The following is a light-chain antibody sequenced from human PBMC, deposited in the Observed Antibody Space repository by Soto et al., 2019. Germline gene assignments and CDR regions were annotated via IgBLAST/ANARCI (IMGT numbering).Light chain of an antibody. CDR2: DAS. CDR1: QDISSY. J-gene: IGKJ5*01. V-gene: IGKV1-33*01. Sequence: DIQMPQSPSSLSASVGDRVTITCQASQDISSYLNWYQQKPGKAPKLLIYDASNLETGVPSRFSGSGSGTDFTFTISSLQYEDIATYYCQQYDHLPITFGQGTRLEIK. CDR3: QQYDHLPIT.